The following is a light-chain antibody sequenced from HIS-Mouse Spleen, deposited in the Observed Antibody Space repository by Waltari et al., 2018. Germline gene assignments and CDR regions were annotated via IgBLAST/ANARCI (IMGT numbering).Light chain of an antibody. Sequence: QSVLTQPPSASGTPGQRVTIPCSGRSSNIGSTYVYWYQQLPGTAPKLLIYRNNQRPSGVPDRFSGSKSGTSASLAISGLRSKDEADYYCAAWDDSLSGPVFGGGTKLTVL. CDR1: SSNIGSTY. CDR3: AAWDDSLSGPV. V-gene: IGLV1-47*01. CDR2: RNN. J-gene: IGLJ3*02.